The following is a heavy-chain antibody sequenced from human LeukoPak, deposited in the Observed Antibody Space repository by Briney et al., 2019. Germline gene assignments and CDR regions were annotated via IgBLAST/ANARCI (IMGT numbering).Heavy chain of an antibody. CDR2: ISSDGTTT. CDR3: ARDFYLAGTNF. J-gene: IGHJ4*02. D-gene: IGHD1/OR15-1a*01. Sequence: GRSLRLSCAASGFTFSSYWMHWVRQAPGKGLVWVSGISSDGTTTLYADSVKGRLTVSRDNAKNTLFLQMNSLRDDDTAVYYCARDFYLAGTNFWGQGTLVTVSS. V-gene: IGHV3-74*03. CDR1: GFTFSSYW.